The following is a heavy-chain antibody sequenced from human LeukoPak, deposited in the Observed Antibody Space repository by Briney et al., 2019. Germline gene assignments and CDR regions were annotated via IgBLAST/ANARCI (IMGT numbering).Heavy chain of an antibody. CDR1: NYTFTSYG. V-gene: IGHV1-18*01. D-gene: IGHD3-10*01. CDR2: TNAYNGDT. J-gene: IGHJ4*02. Sequence: ASVKVSCKASNYTFTSYGISWVRQAPGQGLEWMAWTNAYNGDTNYAQKFQGRVTLTTDTSTSTAYMELRSLRSDDTAVYYCARDGSGVWFDYWGQGTLVTVSS. CDR3: ARDGSGVWFDY.